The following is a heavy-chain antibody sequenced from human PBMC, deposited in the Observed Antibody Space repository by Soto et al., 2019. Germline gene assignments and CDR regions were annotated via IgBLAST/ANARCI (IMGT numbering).Heavy chain of an antibody. CDR3: ARGGQYRYFDY. J-gene: IGHJ4*02. V-gene: IGHV1-18*01. Sequence: QVELVQCGAEVKKPGASVKVSCTTSGYTFTLFGITWVRQAPGQGLEWMGWISPYNGDTKYAEKLEGRVTVTTDTSTDTAYMELTILTSDDTAEYSWARGGQYRYFDYWGQGTLVTVSS. D-gene: IGHD2-2*02. CDR2: ISPYNGDT. CDR1: GYTFTLFG.